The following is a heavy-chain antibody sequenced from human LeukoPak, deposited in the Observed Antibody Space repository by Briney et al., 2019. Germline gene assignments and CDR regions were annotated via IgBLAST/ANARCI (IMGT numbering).Heavy chain of an antibody. CDR1: GGSISNYY. D-gene: IGHD3-10*01. V-gene: IGHV4-59*12. CDR3: ARDKYRGVLDY. CDR2: IYYSGST. Sequence: SETLSLTCTVSGGSISNYYWSWIRQPPGKGLEWIGYIYYSGSTNYNPSLKSRVTISVDTSKNQFSLKLSSVTAADTAVYYCARDKYRGVLDYWGQGTLVTVSS. J-gene: IGHJ4*02.